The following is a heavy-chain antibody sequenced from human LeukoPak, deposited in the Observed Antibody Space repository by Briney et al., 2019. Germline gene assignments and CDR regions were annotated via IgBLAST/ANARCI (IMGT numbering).Heavy chain of an antibody. Sequence: GGSLRLSCEASGFSFSYAWMSWVRQAPGKWLEWVGRIKSKTDAGTTEYAAPVKGRFTISRDDSKKTVYLQMNGLQTEDTAVYYCTTLYVAVVNAPTGDYWGQGTLVTVSS. J-gene: IGHJ4*02. D-gene: IGHD2-21*01. CDR3: TTLYVAVVNAPTGDY. CDR2: IKSKTDAGTT. CDR1: GFSFSYAW. V-gene: IGHV3-15*01.